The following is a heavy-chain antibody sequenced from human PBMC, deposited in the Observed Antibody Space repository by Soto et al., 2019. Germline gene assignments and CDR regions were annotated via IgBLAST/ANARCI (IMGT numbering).Heavy chain of an antibody. J-gene: IGHJ5*02. D-gene: IGHD3-10*01. V-gene: IGHV3-64*01. CDR3: ARLNYYGSGSYRWFDP. Sequence: GGSLRLSCAASGFTFSSYAMHWVRQAPGKGLEYVSAISSNGGSTYYANSVKGRFTISRDNSKYTLFLQMGSLRAEDMAVYYCARLNYYGSGSYRWFDP. CDR1: GFTFSSYA. CDR2: ISSNGGST.